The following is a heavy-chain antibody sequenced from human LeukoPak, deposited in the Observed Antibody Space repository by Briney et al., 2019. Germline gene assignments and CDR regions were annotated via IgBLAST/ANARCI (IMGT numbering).Heavy chain of an antibody. V-gene: IGHV4-59*01. CDR2: IYYSGST. D-gene: IGHD6-19*01. CDR3: AREVSSGWYFDY. CDR1: GGSISSYY. J-gene: IGHJ4*02. Sequence: SETLSLTCTVSGGSISSYYWSWIRQPPGKGLEWIGYIYYSGSTNYNPSLKSRVTISVDTSKNQFSLKLSSVTAADTAVYYCAREVSSGWYFDYWGQGTLVTVSP.